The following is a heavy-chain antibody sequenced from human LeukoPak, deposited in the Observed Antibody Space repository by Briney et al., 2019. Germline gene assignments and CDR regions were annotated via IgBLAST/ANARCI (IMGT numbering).Heavy chain of an antibody. Sequence: ASVKVSCKASGYTFSSYGISWVRQAPGQGLEWMGWISPYNPNTNYAQRLPGRVTMTTDTSTSTAYMELRSLRSDDTAVYYCARQYCSGGGCPSHFDYWGQGTLVTVSS. D-gene: IGHD2-15*01. CDR3: ARQYCSGGGCPSHFDY. J-gene: IGHJ4*02. CDR2: ISPYNPNT. CDR1: GYTFSSYG. V-gene: IGHV1-18*01.